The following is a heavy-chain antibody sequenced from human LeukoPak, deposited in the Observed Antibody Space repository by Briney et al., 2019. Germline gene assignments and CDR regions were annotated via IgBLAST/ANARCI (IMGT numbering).Heavy chain of an antibody. CDR1: GLTFTNFT. Sequence: GGSLRLSCTASGLTFTNFTMNWIRQAPGRGPEWISAIRSDTASTFYADSVKGRFTISRDNAKNSLYLLMNSLRVEDTAVYYCVRRIGRDSWGQGTHVTVSS. CDR3: VRRIGRDS. J-gene: IGHJ4*02. CDR2: IRSDTAST. V-gene: IGHV3-48*01. D-gene: IGHD2/OR15-2a*01.